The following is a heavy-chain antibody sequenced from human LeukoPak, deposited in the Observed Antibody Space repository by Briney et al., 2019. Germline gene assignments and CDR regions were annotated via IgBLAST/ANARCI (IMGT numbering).Heavy chain of an antibody. D-gene: IGHD2-21*02. CDR3: ARRGDPYYFDY. J-gene: IGHJ4*02. CDR1: GFTLSDSA. V-gene: IGHV3-23*01. Sequence: GGSLRLSCAASGFTLSDSAMNWVRQAPGKGLEWVSVIGGSGGPTFYADSVKGRFTISRDNSKNTLYLRLNSLRAEDTAVYYCARRGDPYYFDYWGQGALVTVSA. CDR2: IGGSGGPT.